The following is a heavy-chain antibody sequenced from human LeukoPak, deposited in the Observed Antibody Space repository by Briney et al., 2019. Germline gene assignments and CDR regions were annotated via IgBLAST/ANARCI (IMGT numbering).Heavy chain of an antibody. CDR2: VEYNGRT. D-gene: IGHD1-1*01. CDR3: ARGGGTLADYYYYDLDV. Sequence: SETLSLTCGVSGGSISTAFYSWNWIRQPPGTGLEWIGRVEYNGRTEYSPSLKSRVTISVDRSKSQFSLRLSSVTATDTAVYYCARGGGTLADYYYYDLDVWGQGTTVTVSS. J-gene: IGHJ6*02. CDR1: GGSISTAFYS. V-gene: IGHV4-30-2*01.